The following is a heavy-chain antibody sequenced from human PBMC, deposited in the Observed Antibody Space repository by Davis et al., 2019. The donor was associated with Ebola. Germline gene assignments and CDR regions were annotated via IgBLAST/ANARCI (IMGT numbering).Heavy chain of an antibody. D-gene: IGHD2-2*01. Sequence: ASVKVSCKASGYTFTGYYMHWVRQAPGQGLEWMGWINPNSGGTNYAQKFQGRVTMTRDTSISTAYMELSRLRSDDTAVYYCARDLPDCSSTSCQDHYYYGMDVWGQGTTVTVSS. CDR3: ARDLPDCSSTSCQDHYYYGMDV. CDR2: INPNSGGT. V-gene: IGHV1-2*02. CDR1: GYTFTGYY. J-gene: IGHJ6*02.